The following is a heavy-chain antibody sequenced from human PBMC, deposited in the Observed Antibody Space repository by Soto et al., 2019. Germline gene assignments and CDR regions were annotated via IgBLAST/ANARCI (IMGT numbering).Heavy chain of an antibody. CDR1: GFTFSNAW. J-gene: IGHJ6*03. CDR3: TTNSNPSARYYYYYMDV. CDR2: IKSKTDGGTT. Sequence: GGSLRLSCAASGFTFSNAWMSWVRQAPGKGLEWVGRIKSKTDGGTTDYAAPVKGRFTISRDDSKNTLYLQMNSLKTEDTAVYYCTTNSNPSARYYYYYMDVWGKGTTVTVSS. V-gene: IGHV3-15*01. D-gene: IGHD4-4*01.